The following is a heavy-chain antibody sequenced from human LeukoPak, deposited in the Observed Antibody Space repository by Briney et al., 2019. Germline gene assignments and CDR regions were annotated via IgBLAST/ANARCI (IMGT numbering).Heavy chain of an antibody. CDR1: GFTLSSYA. D-gene: IGHD6-19*01. CDR2: ISGSGNT. V-gene: IGHV3-23*01. Sequence: GGSLRLSCAASGFTLSSYAMSWVRQGPGKGLEWVSAISGSGNTYHADSVKGRFTISRDNAKNSLYLQMNSLRAEDTAVYYCARGAVAGNAFDIWGQGTMVTVSS. J-gene: IGHJ3*02. CDR3: ARGAVAGNAFDI.